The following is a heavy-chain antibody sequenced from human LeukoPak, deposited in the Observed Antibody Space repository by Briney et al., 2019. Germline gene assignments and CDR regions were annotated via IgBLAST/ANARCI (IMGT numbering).Heavy chain of an antibody. V-gene: IGHV1-18*01. CDR3: ARVVQSGSCPKDY. J-gene: IGHJ4*02. CDR1: GYIFTSYG. CDR2: ISVYNGNR. D-gene: IGHD1-26*01. Sequence: GASVKVSCKASGYIFTSYGITWVRQAPGQGLEWMGWISVYNGNRNYAQKFQGRVTMTTDTSTSTAYMELRSLRSDDTAVYYCARVVQSGSCPKDYWGQGTLVTVSS.